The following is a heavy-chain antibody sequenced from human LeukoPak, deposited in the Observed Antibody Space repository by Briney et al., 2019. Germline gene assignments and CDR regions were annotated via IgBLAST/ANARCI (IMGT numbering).Heavy chain of an antibody. V-gene: IGHV3-23*01. J-gene: IGHJ4*02. CDR2: ISGSGGST. CDR3: AKGWQLQGDYFDY. CDR1: GFTFDDYA. Sequence: GGSLRLSCAASGFTFDDYAMHWVRQAPGKGLEWVSAISGSGGSTYYADSVKGRFTISRDNSKNTLYLQMNSLRAEDTAVYYCAKGWQLQGDYFDYWGQGTLVTVSS. D-gene: IGHD1-1*01.